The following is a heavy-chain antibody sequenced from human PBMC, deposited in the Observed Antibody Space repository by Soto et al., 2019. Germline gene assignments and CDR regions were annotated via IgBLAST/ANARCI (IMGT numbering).Heavy chain of an antibody. Sequence: GGSLRLSCAASGFTFSDYYMSWIRQAPGKGLEWVSYISSSGSTIYYADSVKGRFTISRDNAKNSLYLQMNSLRAEDTAVYYCARRGRPHTRYDFWSGSYYYYYMDVWGKGTTVTVSS. CDR3: ARRGRPHTRYDFWSGSYYYYYMDV. CDR1: GFTFSDYY. V-gene: IGHV3-11*01. CDR2: ISSSGSTI. J-gene: IGHJ6*03. D-gene: IGHD3-3*01.